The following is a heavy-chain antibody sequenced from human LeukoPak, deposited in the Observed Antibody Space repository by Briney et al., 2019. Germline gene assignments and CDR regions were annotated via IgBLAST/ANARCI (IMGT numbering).Heavy chain of an antibody. J-gene: IGHJ5*02. CDR3: ARDPGEGWFDP. V-gene: IGHV3-23*01. CDR2: ISGSGGST. Sequence: PGGTLRLSCAASGFTFSSYGMSWVRQAPGKGLEWVSAISGSGGSTYYADSVKGRFTISRDNAKNSLYLQMNSLRAEDTAVYYCARDPGEGWFDPWGQGTLVTVSS. CDR1: GFTFSSYG.